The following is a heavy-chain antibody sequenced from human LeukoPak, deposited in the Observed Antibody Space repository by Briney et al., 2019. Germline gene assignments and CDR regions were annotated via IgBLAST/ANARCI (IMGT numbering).Heavy chain of an antibody. CDR3: ARPEGVGAKKDYFDY. D-gene: IGHD1-26*01. CDR2: IYYSGST. V-gene: IGHV4-59*08. J-gene: IGHJ4*02. Sequence: PSETLSLTCTVSGGSISSYYWSWIRQPPGKGLEWIGYIYYSGSTNYNPSLKSRVTISVDTSKNQFSLKLSSVTAADTAVYYCARPEGVGAKKDYFDYWGQGTLVTVSS. CDR1: GGSISSYY.